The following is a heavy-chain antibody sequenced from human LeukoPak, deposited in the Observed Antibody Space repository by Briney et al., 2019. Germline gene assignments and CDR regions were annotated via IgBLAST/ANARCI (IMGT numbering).Heavy chain of an antibody. D-gene: IGHD6-13*01. Sequence: SVTLSRTCSVSGGSDNSGISYWRWIRQPPGGGLEWIAYISHSGGSDYTPSLRGRVTIPRDTYKNQFSLRLTSVTAADTAVYYCARVPAGGTGPDYWGQGTLVTVSS. CDR3: ARVPAGGTGPDY. CDR1: GGSDNSGISY. CDR2: ISHSGGS. J-gene: IGHJ4*02. V-gene: IGHV4-61*01.